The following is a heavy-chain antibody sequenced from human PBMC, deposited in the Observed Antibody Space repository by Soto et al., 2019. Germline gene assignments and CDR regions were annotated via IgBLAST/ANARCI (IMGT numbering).Heavy chain of an antibody. D-gene: IGHD6-13*01. Sequence: RLEWMGWMNPNNGNTKYSQKFQGRVTITRDTSASTAYMELSSLRSEDTAVYYCARYSGIAAAVAIYYYYYGMDVWGQGTTVTVSS. CDR3: ARYSGIAAAVAIYYYYYGMDV. CDR2: MNPNNGNT. V-gene: IGHV1-3*01. J-gene: IGHJ6*02.